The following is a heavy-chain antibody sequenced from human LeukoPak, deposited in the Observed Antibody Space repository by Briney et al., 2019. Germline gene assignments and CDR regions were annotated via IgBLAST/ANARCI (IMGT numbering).Heavy chain of an antibody. V-gene: IGHV3-30*03. Sequence: GGSLRLSCAASGFTFSSYGMHWVRQAPGKGLEWVAVISYDGSNTYYADSVKGRFTISRDNSKNTLYLQMNSLRAEDTALYYCATDRAIGYSYGGVDYWGQGALVTVSS. J-gene: IGHJ4*02. CDR3: ATDRAIGYSYGGVDY. D-gene: IGHD5-18*01. CDR1: GFTFSSYG. CDR2: ISYDGSNT.